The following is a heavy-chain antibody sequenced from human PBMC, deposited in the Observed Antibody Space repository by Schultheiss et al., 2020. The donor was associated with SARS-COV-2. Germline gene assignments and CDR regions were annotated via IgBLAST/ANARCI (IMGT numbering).Heavy chain of an antibody. CDR2: ISSSSSYI. CDR3: ARGGLDYYDSSGYYFYFDY. V-gene: IGHV3-21*01. D-gene: IGHD3-22*01. J-gene: IGHJ4*02. Sequence: GGSLRLSCAASGFTFSSYSMNWVRQAPGKGLEWVSSISSSSSYIYYADSVKGRFTISRDNAKNSLYLQMNSLRAEDTAVYYCARGGLDYYDSSGYYFYFDYWGQGTLVTVSS. CDR1: GFTFSSYS.